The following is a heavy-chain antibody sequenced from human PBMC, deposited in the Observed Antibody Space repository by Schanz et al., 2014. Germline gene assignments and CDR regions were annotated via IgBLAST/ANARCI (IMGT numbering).Heavy chain of an antibody. D-gene: IGHD2-2*01. Sequence: QVQLVQSEAEVKKPGSSVKVSCKASRSTFSSYTISWVRQAPGQGLEWMGRIIPILGIANYAQKFQGRVTFTADKSTSTAYMELSSLRYEDTALYYCAMGTMPGTFDIWGQGTMVTVSS. V-gene: IGHV1-69*02. CDR2: IIPILGIA. CDR3: AMGTMPGTFDI. J-gene: IGHJ3*02. CDR1: RSTFSSYT.